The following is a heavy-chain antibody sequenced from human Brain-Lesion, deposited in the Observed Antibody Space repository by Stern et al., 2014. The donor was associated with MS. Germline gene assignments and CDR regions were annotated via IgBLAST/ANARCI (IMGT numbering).Heavy chain of an antibody. V-gene: IGHV4-31*03. J-gene: IGHJ4*02. CDR2: IYYTGSA. Sequence: MQLVESGPGLVKPSQTLPLTCTVSGGSINSGGYYWSWIRQYPGKCLEWIGYIYYTGSAYYDPSLKSRLSMSIDTSKNQFSLNLNSVTAADTAVYYCARGARYSDSSGYYFYFDYWGQGTLVTVSS. CDR3: ARGARYSDSSGYYFYFDY. D-gene: IGHD3-22*01. CDR1: GGSINSGGYY.